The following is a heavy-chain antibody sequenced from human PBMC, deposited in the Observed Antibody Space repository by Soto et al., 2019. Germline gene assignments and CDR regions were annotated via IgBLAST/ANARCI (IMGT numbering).Heavy chain of an antibody. CDR1: GFSFSSCE. CDR2: ISGSGTST. CDR3: ASKIVTPGYHYYDY. D-gene: IGHD3-9*01. V-gene: IGHV3-48*03. J-gene: IGHJ4*02. Sequence: GSLRLSCAASGFSFSSCEMSWVRQAPGKGLEWVSYISGSGTSTQYSDSVKGRFTISRDNAKNSLHLQMNSLGAEDTAVYYCASKIVTPGYHYYDYWGQGTLVTVSS.